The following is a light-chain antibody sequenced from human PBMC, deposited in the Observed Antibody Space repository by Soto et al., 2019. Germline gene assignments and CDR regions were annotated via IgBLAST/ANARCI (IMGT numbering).Light chain of an antibody. J-gene: IGLJ3*02. CDR1: SSDIGTFNY. Sequence: QSVLTQPVSVSGSPGQSLTLSCSGTSSDIGTFNYVSWYQQHPAKAPRLLIYEVSRRPSGVSDRFSATKSGHTASLTISSLRTEDEADYYCASYGGSDTWVFGGGTKLTVL. CDR2: EVS. CDR3: ASYGGSDTWV. V-gene: IGLV2-14*01.